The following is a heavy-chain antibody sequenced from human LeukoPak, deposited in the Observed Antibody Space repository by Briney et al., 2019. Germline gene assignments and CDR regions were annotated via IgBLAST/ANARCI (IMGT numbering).Heavy chain of an antibody. Sequence: SETLSLTCTVSGGSISSYYWSWIRQSPGKGLEWIGYVYYSGTTNYNPSLKSRVTISVDTSKNQFSLKLSSVTAADTAVYYCARSGMEQNGGYWYFDLWGRGTLVTVSS. J-gene: IGHJ2*01. CDR1: GGSISSYY. CDR2: VYYSGTT. V-gene: IGHV4-59*01. D-gene: IGHD4-23*01. CDR3: ARSGMEQNGGYWYFDL.